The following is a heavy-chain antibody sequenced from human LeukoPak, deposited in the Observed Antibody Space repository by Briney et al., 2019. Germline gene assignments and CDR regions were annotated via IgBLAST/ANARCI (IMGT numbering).Heavy chain of an antibody. CDR1: GFTVSSNS. CDR2: IYSGGST. J-gene: IGHJ6*02. Sequence: GGSLRLSCSVSGFTVSSNSMSWVRQAPGKGLEWVSVIYSGGSTYYADSVKGRFTISRDNSKNTLYLQMNSLRAADTAVYYCARDSAYYGMDVWGQGTTVTVSS. V-gene: IGHV3-66*01. CDR3: ARDSAYYGMDV. D-gene: IGHD3-10*01.